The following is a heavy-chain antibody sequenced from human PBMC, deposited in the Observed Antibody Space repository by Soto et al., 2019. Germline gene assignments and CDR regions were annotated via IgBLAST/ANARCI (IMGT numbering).Heavy chain of an antibody. CDR3: AREVIPLTTDWYSDL. V-gene: IGHV4-30-4*01. J-gene: IGHJ2*01. CDR2: IYASGST. Sequence: QVQLQESSPGLVKPSETLSLTCTVSGGSISGGVYYWSWIRQPPGKGLEWIGYIYASGSTYYNPSLKSRVTISVDTSNNQFSLRLTSVTAADSAVYYCAREVIPLTTDWYSDLWGRGTLVIVSP. D-gene: IGHD4-17*01. CDR1: GGSISGGVYY.